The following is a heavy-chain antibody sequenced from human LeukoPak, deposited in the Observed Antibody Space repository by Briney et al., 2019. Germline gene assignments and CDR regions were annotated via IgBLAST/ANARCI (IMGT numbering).Heavy chain of an antibody. V-gene: IGHV1-2*02. CDR1: GYTFTGYY. CDR2: INPNSGNT. CDR3: AREADNWNYVRRGPPFDY. J-gene: IGHJ4*02. Sequence: ASVKVSCKASGYTFTGYYIHWVRQAPGQGLEWMGWINPNSGNTNYAQRFQGGVTMTRDTSISTVYMELSRLRSADTAVYYCAREADNWNYVRRGPPFDYWGQGTLVTVSS. D-gene: IGHD1-7*01.